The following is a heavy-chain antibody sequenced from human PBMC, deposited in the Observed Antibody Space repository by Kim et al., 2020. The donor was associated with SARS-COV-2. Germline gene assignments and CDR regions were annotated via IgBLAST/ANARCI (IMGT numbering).Heavy chain of an antibody. CDR3: ASPREPTFHYDSSAYYLHEDAFDI. Sequence: GGSLRLSCAASGFTFSTYSMNWVRQAPGKGLEWVSSISSSSIHIYYADAVKGRFTISRDNAKNSLYLQMNSLRAEDTAVYYCASPREPTFHYDSSAYYLHEDAFDIWGQGTMVTVSS. CDR2: ISSSSIHI. CDR1: GFTFSTYS. D-gene: IGHD3-22*01. V-gene: IGHV3-21*01. J-gene: IGHJ3*02.